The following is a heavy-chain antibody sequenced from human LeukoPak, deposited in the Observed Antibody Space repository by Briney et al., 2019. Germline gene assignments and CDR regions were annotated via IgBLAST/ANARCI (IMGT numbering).Heavy chain of an antibody. CDR2: VNWNGGST. CDR1: GFTFDDYG. J-gene: IGHJ3*02. D-gene: IGHD5-18*01. CDR3: ARAFQLWSANDAFDI. Sequence: GVFLRLSCAASGFTFDDYGMSWVRQAPGKGLEWVSGVNWNGGSTGYADSVKGRFTISRDNAKTSLYLQMNSLRAEDTALYYCARAFQLWSANDAFDIWGQGTMVTVSS. V-gene: IGHV3-20*04.